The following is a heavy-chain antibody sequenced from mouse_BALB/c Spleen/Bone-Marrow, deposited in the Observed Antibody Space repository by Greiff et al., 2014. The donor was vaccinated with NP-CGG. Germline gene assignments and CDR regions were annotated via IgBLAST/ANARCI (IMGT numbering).Heavy chain of an antibody. V-gene: IGHV1S81*02. CDR3: ARCRYGAIDY. Sequence: QVKLQQPGAELVRPGASVKLSCKASGYTFNSSWMYWVIQRPGQGLEWIGEINPRSGRTNYNEKFKSRATLTVDKSSSTAYMQLSSLTSEDSAGDYGARCRYGAIDYWGQGTSVTVSS. CDR2: INPRSGRT. CDR1: GYTFNSSW. J-gene: IGHJ4*01. D-gene: IGHD1-1*02.